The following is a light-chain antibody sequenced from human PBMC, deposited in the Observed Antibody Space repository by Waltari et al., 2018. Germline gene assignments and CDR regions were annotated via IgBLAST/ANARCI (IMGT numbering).Light chain of an antibody. J-gene: IGKJ4*01. V-gene: IGKV1-39*01. Sequence: DIQLTQSPSSLSASLGDRVIITCRASKNIDNFLNWYQQKPGRSPVLLIYAASTLTSWVPARFSGSVSGTDFTLTIRNLQPEDFATYYCQQCYGVPISFGGGTKVEI. CDR1: KNIDNF. CDR2: AAS. CDR3: QQCYGVPIS.